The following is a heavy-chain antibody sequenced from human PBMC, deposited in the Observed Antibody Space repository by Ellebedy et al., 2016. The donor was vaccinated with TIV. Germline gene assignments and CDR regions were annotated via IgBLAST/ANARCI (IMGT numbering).Heavy chain of an antibody. D-gene: IGHD3-3*01. CDR3: ATQSYYGFWSGYYRGVNDAFDI. CDR2: IYYSGST. J-gene: IGHJ3*02. V-gene: IGHV4-59*08. Sequence: MPGGSLRLSCAASEFTVSYNYMNWIRQPPGKGLEWIGNIYYSGSTYYNPSLKSRVTISVDTSKNQFSLKLSSVTAADTAVYYCATQSYYGFWSGYYRGVNDAFDIWGQGTMVTVSS. CDR1: EFTVSYNY.